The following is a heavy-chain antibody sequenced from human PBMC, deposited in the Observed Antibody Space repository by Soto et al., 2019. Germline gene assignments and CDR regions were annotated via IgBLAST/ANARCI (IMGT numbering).Heavy chain of an antibody. V-gene: IGHV4-59*08. Sequence: SETLCLTWTVSGGTISSYYWIWIRQPPGKGLEWIGYIYNSGSTNYNPSLKSRVTISVDTSKNQFSLKLSSVTAADTAVYYCARVEGRFYYGMDVWGQGTTVTVSS. CDR1: GGTISSYY. CDR3: ARVEGRFYYGMDV. CDR2: IYNSGST. J-gene: IGHJ6*02.